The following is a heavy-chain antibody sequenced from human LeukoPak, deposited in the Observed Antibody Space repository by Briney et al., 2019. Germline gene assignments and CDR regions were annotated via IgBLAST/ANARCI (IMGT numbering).Heavy chain of an antibody. Sequence: KPGGSLRLSCAASGFTFSDYYMNWIRQAPGKGLEWVSYISRGGNTIYYADSVKGRFTISRDNAKNSLYLQMNSLRAEDTAIYYCARDDYSGSYHYWGQGTLVTVSS. CDR2: ISRGGNTI. CDR1: GFTFSDYY. V-gene: IGHV3-11*04. CDR3: ARDDYSGSYHY. J-gene: IGHJ4*02. D-gene: IGHD1-26*01.